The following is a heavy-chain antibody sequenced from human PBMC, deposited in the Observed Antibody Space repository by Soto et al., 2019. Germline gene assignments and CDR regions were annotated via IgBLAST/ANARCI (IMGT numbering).Heavy chain of an antibody. CDR1: GGSISSGGYY. CDR2: IYYSGST. D-gene: IGHD3-9*01. CDR3: ASQARVYDILTGYIPPRYGMDV. J-gene: IGHJ6*02. Sequence: SETLSLTCTVSGGSISSGGYYWSWIRQHPGKGLEWIGYIYYSGSTYYNPSLKSRVTISVDTSKNQSSLKLSSVTAADTAVYYCASQARVYDILTGYIPPRYGMDVWGQGTTVTVSS. V-gene: IGHV4-31*03.